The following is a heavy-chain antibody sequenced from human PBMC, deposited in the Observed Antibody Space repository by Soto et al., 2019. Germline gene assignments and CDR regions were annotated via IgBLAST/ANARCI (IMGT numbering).Heavy chain of an antibody. CDR2: ISGSGGST. D-gene: IGHD6-6*01. CDR1: GFTFSSYA. Sequence: GESLKISCAASGFTFSSYAMSWVRQAPGKGLEWVSAISGSGGSTYYADSVKGRFTISRDNSKNTLYLQMNSLRAEDTAVYYCAKVPPHSRTGARPLRDYWGQGTLVTVSS. J-gene: IGHJ4*02. V-gene: IGHV3-23*01. CDR3: AKVPPHSRTGARPLRDY.